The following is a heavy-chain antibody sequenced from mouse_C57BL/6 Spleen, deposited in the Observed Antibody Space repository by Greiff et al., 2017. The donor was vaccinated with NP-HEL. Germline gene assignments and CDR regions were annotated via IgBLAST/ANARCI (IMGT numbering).Heavy chain of an antibody. Sequence: VHLVESGPGLVAPSQSLSITCTVSGFSLTSYGVDWVRQSPGKGLEWLGVIWGVGSTNYNSALKSRLSISKDNSKSQVFLKMNSLQTDDTAMYYCATIYYDHGAYWGQGTLVTVSA. CDR1: GFSLTSYG. J-gene: IGHJ3*01. D-gene: IGHD2-4*01. CDR2: IWGVGST. V-gene: IGHV2-6*01. CDR3: ATIYYDHGAY.